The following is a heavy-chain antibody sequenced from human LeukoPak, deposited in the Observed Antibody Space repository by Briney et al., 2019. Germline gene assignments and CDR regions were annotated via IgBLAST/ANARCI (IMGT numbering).Heavy chain of an antibody. V-gene: IGHV3-30*03. D-gene: IGHD2-2*01. CDR2: ISFDSSNK. CDR1: GFTFTNYA. J-gene: IGHJ4*02. CDR3: AAAYCSSTACSPLAY. Sequence: AGSLRLACAASGFTFTNYAMHWVRQAPGKGLEWVAVISFDSSNKYYADSVKGRFTISRDNSQNTLYLETNSLRVEDTAMFHCAAAYCSSTACSPLAYWGQGILVTVSS.